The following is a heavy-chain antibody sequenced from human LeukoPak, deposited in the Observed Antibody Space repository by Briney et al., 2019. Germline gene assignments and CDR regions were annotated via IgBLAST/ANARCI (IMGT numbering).Heavy chain of an antibody. V-gene: IGHV3-30-3*01. CDR2: ISYDGSNK. CDR3: ARGEYYFDY. J-gene: IGHJ4*02. Sequence: GGSLRLSCAASGFTFSSYAMHWVRQAPGKGLEWVAVISYDGSNKYYADSVKGRFTISRDNSKNTLYLQMNSLRAEDTAVYYCARGEYYFDYWGQGTLVTVSS. CDR1: GFTFSSYA. D-gene: IGHD3-10*01.